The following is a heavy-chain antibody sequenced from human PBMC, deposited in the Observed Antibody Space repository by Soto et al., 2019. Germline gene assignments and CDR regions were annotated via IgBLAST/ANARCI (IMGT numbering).Heavy chain of an antibody. CDR3: ARDLDGLHDDNSGPYPRPG. J-gene: IGHJ1*01. CDR2: IHSSGSI. V-gene: IGHV4-30-4*01. Sequence: QVQLQESGPGQVQPSKTLSLTCTVSGGSISSDDYYWSWIRQAPGRGLEWIGYIHSSGSIYYNPSLKSRATMSIDTARNQFSLKVSSVTLADTAVYYCARDLDGLHDDNSGPYPRPGWGQGTLVTVSS. D-gene: IGHD3-22*01. CDR1: GGSISSDDYY.